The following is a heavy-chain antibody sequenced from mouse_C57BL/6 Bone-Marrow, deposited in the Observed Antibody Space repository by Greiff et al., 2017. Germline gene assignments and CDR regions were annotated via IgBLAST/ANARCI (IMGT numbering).Heavy chain of an antibody. CDR2: IYPGGGDT. Sequence: VQLQQSGTELVKPGASVKISCKASGYAFSSSWMNWVKQRPGKGLEWIGRIYPGGGDTNYNGKFKGKATLTADKSSSTAYMQLSSLPSADSAVYFCANLYGNFGFDYWGQGTTLTVSS. CDR1: GYAFSSSW. V-gene: IGHV1-82*01. J-gene: IGHJ2*01. D-gene: IGHD2-1*01. CDR3: ANLYGNFGFDY.